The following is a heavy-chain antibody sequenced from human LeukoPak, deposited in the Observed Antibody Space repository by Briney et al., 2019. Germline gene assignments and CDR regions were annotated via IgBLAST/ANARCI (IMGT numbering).Heavy chain of an antibody. Sequence: GGSLRLSCAASGFTFSGYEMNWVRQAPGKGLEWVSYISISATTMYYADSVKGRFTISRDNSKTSLYLQMSSLRAEDTAVYYCARGGSCGYHYNAFDIWGQGTMVTVSS. CDR1: GFTFSGYE. D-gene: IGHD3-22*01. J-gene: IGHJ3*02. CDR2: ISISATTM. V-gene: IGHV3-48*03. CDR3: ARGGSCGYHYNAFDI.